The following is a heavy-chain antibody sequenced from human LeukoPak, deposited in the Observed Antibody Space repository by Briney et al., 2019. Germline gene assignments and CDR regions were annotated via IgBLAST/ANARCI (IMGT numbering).Heavy chain of an antibody. CDR1: GFTFSSYG. J-gene: IGHJ4*02. V-gene: IGHV3-30*03. CDR3: ATSVLWFGEFVYYFDY. CDR2: ISYDGSNK. D-gene: IGHD3-10*01. Sequence: PGGSLRLSCAASGFTFSSYGMHWVRQAPGKGLEWVAVISYDGSNKYYADSVKGRFTISRDNSKNTLYLQMNSLRAEDTAVYYCATSVLWFGEFVYYFDYWGQGTLVTVSS.